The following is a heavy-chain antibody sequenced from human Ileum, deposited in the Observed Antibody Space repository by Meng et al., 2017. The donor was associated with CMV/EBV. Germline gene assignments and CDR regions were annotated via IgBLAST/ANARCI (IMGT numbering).Heavy chain of an antibody. CDR1: LSSSGVG. CDR3: ARDLIDFWSGYPSQNFDY. CDR2: IYWNDDK. Sequence: LSSSGVGVGWIRQPPGKALEWLALIYWNDDKRYSPSLKSRLTITKDTSKNQVVLTMTNMDPVDTATYYCARDLIDFWSGYPSQNFDYWGQGTLVTVSS. V-gene: IGHV2-5*01. J-gene: IGHJ4*02. D-gene: IGHD3-3*01.